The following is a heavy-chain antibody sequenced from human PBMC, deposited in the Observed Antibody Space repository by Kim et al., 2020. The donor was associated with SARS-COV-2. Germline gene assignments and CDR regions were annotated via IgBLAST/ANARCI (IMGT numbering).Heavy chain of an antibody. CDR1: GGNFSSYA. J-gene: IGHJ3*02. CDR2: IIPIFGTA. V-gene: IGHV1-69*13. Sequence: SVKVSCKASGGNFSSYAISWVRQAPGQGLEWMGGIIPIFGTANYAQKFQGRVTITADESTSTAYVELSSLRSEDTAVYYCARDWWVVVTAIARFDAFVIWGEGAMGSVSS. D-gene: IGHD2-21*02. CDR3: ARDWWVVVTAIARFDAFVI.